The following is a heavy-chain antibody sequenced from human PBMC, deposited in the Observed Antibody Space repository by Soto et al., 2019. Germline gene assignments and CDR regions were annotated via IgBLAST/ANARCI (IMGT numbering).Heavy chain of an antibody. J-gene: IGHJ6*02. Sequence: GGSLRLSCAASGFTFSSYSMNWVRQAPGKGLEWVSSISSSSSYIYYADSVKGRFTISRDNAKNSLYLQMNSLRAEDTAVYYCARESGWFGELLTPNYYGMDVWGQGTTVTVSS. V-gene: IGHV3-21*01. CDR2: ISSSSSYI. CDR1: GFTFSSYS. CDR3: ARESGWFGELLTPNYYGMDV. D-gene: IGHD3-10*01.